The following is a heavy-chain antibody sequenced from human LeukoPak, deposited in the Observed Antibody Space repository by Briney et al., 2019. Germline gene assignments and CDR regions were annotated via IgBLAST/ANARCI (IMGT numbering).Heavy chain of an antibody. CDR3: TRGSYGDYEY. CDR2: VDPSSTYI. V-gene: IGHV3-21*01. Sequence: GGSLRLSCSASRFTFSSYTMNWVRQAPGKGLEWVSSVDPSSTYIYYADSVKGRFTISRDNAQNSLYLQMNSLRAEDTAVYYCTRGSYGDYEYWGQGTLVTVSS. D-gene: IGHD4-17*01. CDR1: RFTFSSYT. J-gene: IGHJ4*02.